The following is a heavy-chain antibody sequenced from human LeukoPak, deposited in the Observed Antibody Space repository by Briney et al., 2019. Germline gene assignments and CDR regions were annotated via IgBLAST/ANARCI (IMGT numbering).Heavy chain of an antibody. CDR1: GFTFSSYW. D-gene: IGHD1-7*01. CDR3: ARGGTNTRYFDY. V-gene: IGHV3-74*01. J-gene: IGHJ4*02. CDR2: INSDGSST. Sequence: GRSMRLSCAASGFTFSSYWMHWVRQAPGKGLVWVSRINSDGSSTSYADSVKGRFTISRDNAKNTLYLQMNSLRAEDTAVYYCARGGTNTRYFDYWGQGTLVTVSS.